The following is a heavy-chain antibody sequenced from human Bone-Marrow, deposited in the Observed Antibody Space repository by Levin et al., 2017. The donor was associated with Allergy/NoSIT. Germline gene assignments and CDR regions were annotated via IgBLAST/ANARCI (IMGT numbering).Heavy chain of an antibody. Sequence: SETLSLTCTVSGGSISNYYWSWNRQPPGKGLEWIGYIYSSGSTNYNPSLKSRVTISVDTSKSQFSLKLTSVAVADTAVYYWARMGDTAMVDPFDYWGQGTLVTVSS. CDR2: IYSSGST. J-gene: IGHJ4*02. CDR1: GGSISNYY. V-gene: IGHV4-59*01. CDR3: ARMGDTAMVDPFDY. D-gene: IGHD5-18*01.